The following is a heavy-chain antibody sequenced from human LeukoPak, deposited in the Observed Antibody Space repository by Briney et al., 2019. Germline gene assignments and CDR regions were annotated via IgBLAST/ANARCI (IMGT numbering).Heavy chain of an antibody. CDR1: GFTFSSYS. Sequence: GGSLRLSCAASGFTFSSYSMNWVRQAPGKGLEWVSSISSSSSYIYYADSVKGRFTISRDNAKNSLYLQMNSLRAEDTAVYYCAREGYYYGSSGYYRQQNWFDPWGQGTLVTVPS. CDR2: ISSSSSYI. CDR3: AREGYYYGSSGYYRQQNWFDP. V-gene: IGHV3-21*01. D-gene: IGHD3-22*01. J-gene: IGHJ5*02.